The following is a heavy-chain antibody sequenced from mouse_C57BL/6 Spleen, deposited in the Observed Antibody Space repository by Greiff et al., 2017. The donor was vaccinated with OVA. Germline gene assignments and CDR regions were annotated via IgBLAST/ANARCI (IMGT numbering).Heavy chain of an antibody. D-gene: IGHD1-1*02. J-gene: IGHJ2*01. CDR3: ARRRWLDY. CDR1: GYTFTSYW. V-gene: IGHV1-50*01. Sequence: VQLQQPGAELVKPGASVKLSCKASGYTFTSYWMQWVKQRPGQGLEWIGEIDPADSCNKYNQKFKGKATLTVDTSSSTAYMQLSSLTSEDAAVYYCARRRWLDYWGQGTTLTVSS. CDR2: IDPADSCN.